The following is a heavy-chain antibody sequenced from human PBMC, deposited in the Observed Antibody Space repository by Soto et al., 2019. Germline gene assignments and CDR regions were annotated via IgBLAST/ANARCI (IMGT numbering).Heavy chain of an antibody. Sequence: AAVKVSCKASGYTFTSYAMHWVRQAPGQRLEWMGWINAGNGNTKYSQKFQGRVTITRDTSASTAYMELSSLRSEDTAVYYCARGYVWGSYRLDYWGQGTLVTVSS. CDR2: INAGNGNT. V-gene: IGHV1-3*01. CDR1: GYTFTSYA. CDR3: ARGYVWGSYRLDY. D-gene: IGHD3-16*02. J-gene: IGHJ4*02.